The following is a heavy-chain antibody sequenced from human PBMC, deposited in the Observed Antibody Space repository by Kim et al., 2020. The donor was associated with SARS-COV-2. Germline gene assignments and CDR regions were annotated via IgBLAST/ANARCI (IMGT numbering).Heavy chain of an antibody. J-gene: IGHJ4*02. Sequence: GGSLRLSCAASGFTFSNYWMHWVRQVPGKGLVWVSRINSDGSSTSYAESVKGRFTISRDNTKNTMFLQMNRLRAEDTAVYYCALFYGSGDYRKSYYFDSWGQGTLVTAS. CDR3: ALFYGSGDYRKSYYFDS. CDR1: GFTFSNYW. V-gene: IGHV3-74*01. D-gene: IGHD3-10*01. CDR2: INSDGSST.